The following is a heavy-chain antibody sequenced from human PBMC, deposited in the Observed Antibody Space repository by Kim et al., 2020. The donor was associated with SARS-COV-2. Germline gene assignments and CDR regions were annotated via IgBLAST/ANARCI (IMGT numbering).Heavy chain of an antibody. V-gene: IGHV3-49*04. J-gene: IGHJ4*02. CDR2: IRSKAYGGTT. CDR3: SGGAENYYDSSGYYYALDY. CDR1: GFTFGDYA. D-gene: IGHD3-22*01. Sequence: GGSLRLSCTASGFTFGDYAMSWVRQAPGKGLEWVGFIRSKAYGGTTEYAASVKGRFTISRDDSKSIAYLQMNSLKTEDTAVYYCSGGAENYYDSSGYYYALDYWGQGTLVTVSS.